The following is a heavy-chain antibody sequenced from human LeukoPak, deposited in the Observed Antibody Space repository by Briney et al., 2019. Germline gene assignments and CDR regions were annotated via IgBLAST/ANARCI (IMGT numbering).Heavy chain of an antibody. CDR2: INSDGSWT. CDR3: VSFYETY. D-gene: IGHD2/OR15-2a*01. Sequence: AGGSLRLSCAASGFTFSDYYMSWIRQAPGKGLVWVSHINSDGSWTSYADSVKGRFTISKDNAKNTVYLQMNSLRAEDTAVYYCVSFYETYWGRGTLVTVSS. V-gene: IGHV3-74*01. J-gene: IGHJ4*02. CDR1: GFTFSDYY.